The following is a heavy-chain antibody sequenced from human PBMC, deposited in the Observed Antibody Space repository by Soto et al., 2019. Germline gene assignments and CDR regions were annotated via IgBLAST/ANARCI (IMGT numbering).Heavy chain of an antibody. CDR3: SKWERQWLDTADFYF. V-gene: IGHV2-5*02. J-gene: IGHJ4*01. CDR1: AFSLSTRGVG. Sequence: SGPTLLNTTPTPTLTCTVSAFSLSTRGVGVGWIRQPPGKALEWLTFIYWDDDKRYSPSLKRRLTITKDSSKNTVTLEMTSLRAEDTAVDYCSKWERQWLDTADFYFCGQGILVTVSS. D-gene: IGHD6-19*01. CDR2: IYWDDDK.